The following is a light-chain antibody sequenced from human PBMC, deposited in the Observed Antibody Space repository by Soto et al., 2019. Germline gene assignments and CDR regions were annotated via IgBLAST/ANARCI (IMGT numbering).Light chain of an antibody. V-gene: IGLV1-40*01. J-gene: IGLJ1*01. CDR2: DNT. Sequence: QSVLTQPPSVSGAPGERVTISCTGSSSDIGAGYRVRWYQQVPGTAPKLLIYDNTNRPSGVSVRFSGSKSGTSASLAISGLQAEDEADYYCCSYAGSYTWVFGTGTKLTVL. CDR3: CSYAGSYTWV. CDR1: SSDIGAGYR.